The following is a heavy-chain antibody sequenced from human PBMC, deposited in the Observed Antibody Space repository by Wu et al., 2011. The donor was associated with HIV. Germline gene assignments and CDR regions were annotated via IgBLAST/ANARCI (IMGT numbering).Heavy chain of an antibody. Sequence: QVQLVQSGAEAKKPGASVKLSCKASGYTFTGYYMYWVRQAPGQGLEWVGWINPNNGGTNYAQKFQGRVTMTRDTSISTAYMELSRLRSDDTAVYYCARPYCSGGNCLGFDFWGQGTLVTVSS. CDR3: ARPYCSGGNCLGFDF. CDR1: GYTFTGYY. J-gene: IGHJ4*02. CDR2: INPNNGGT. V-gene: IGHV1-2*02. D-gene: IGHD2-15*01.